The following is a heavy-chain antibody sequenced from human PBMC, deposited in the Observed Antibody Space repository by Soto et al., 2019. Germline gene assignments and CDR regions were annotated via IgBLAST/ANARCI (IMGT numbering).Heavy chain of an antibody. CDR3: ARVIYGDYHYFDY. D-gene: IGHD4-17*01. CDR2: IIPIFGTA. J-gene: IGHJ4*02. CDR1: GGTFSSYA. V-gene: IGHV1-69*13. Sequence: ASVKVSCKASGGTFSSYAISWVRQAPGQGLEWMGGIIPIFGTANCAQKFQGRVTITADESTSTAYMELSSLRSEDTAVYYCARVIYGDYHYFDYWGQGTLVTVSS.